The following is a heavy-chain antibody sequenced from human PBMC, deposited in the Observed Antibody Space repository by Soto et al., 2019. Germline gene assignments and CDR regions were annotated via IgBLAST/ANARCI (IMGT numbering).Heavy chain of an antibody. CDR3: AKSAGKQLVPDY. Sequence: EVQLVESGGGLVKPGGSLRLSCAASGFTFSSYSMNWVRQAPGKGLEWVSAISGSGGSTYNADSVKGRFTISRDNSKNTLYLQMNSLRAEDTAVYYCAKSAGKQLVPDYWGQGTLVTVSS. D-gene: IGHD6-13*01. CDR2: ISGSGGST. V-gene: IGHV3-23*04. J-gene: IGHJ4*02. CDR1: GFTFSSYS.